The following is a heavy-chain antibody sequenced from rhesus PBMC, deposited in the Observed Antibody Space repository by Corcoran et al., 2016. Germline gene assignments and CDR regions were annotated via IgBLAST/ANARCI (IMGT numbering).Heavy chain of an antibody. Sequence: QVQLQESGPGLVKPSETLSLTCAVSGYSISSGYGWSWIRQPPGKGLEWIGYIVGSSGSTNYNPALKSRVTISKDTAKNQFSLKLGSVTAADTAVYYCARGAYSGSLDYWGQGVLVTVSS. CDR1: GYSISSGYG. J-gene: IGHJ4*01. D-gene: IGHD3-16*01. CDR3: ARGAYSGSLDY. V-gene: IGHV4-127*01. CDR2: IVGSSGST.